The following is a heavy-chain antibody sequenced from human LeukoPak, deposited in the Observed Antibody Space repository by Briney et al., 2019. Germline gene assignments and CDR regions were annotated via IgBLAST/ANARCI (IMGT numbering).Heavy chain of an antibody. CDR1: GGSISSYY. CDR2: IYTSGST. J-gene: IGHJ3*02. D-gene: IGHD6-6*01. Sequence: PSETLSLTCTVSGGSISSYYWSWIRQPAGKGLEWIGRIYTSGSTNYSPSLKSRVTMSVDTSKNQFSLKLSSVTAADTAVYYCARDSASIAARSDAFDIWGQGTMVTVSS. V-gene: IGHV4-4*07. CDR3: ARDSASIAARSDAFDI.